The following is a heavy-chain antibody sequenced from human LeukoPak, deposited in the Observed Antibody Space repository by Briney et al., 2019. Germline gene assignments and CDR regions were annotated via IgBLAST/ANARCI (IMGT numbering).Heavy chain of an antibody. V-gene: IGHV4-34*01. J-gene: IGHJ4*02. D-gene: IGHD2-8*02. CDR1: GGSFSGYY. Sequence: SETLSLTCAVYGGSFSGYYWSWIRQPPGKGLEWIGEINHSGSTNYNPSLKSRVTISLDASKNQFSLKLSSVTAADTAVYYCARSPEAGGVRFDYWGQGTLVTVSS. CDR3: ARSPEAGGVRFDY. CDR2: INHSGST.